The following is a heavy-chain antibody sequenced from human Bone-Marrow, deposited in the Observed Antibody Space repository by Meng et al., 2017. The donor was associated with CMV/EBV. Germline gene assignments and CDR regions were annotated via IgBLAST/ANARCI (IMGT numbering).Heavy chain of an antibody. J-gene: IGHJ4*02. CDR1: GYTFTGYY. CDR3: ARPRGHSGYDPFDY. D-gene: IGHD5-12*01. CDR2: INPNSGGT. Sequence: ASVKVSCKASGYTFTGYYMHWVRQAPGQGLEWMGWINPNSGGTNYAQKFQGRVTMTRDTSISTAYMELSRLRSDDTAVYYCARPRGHSGYDPFDYWGQGTLVTVSS. V-gene: IGHV1-2*02.